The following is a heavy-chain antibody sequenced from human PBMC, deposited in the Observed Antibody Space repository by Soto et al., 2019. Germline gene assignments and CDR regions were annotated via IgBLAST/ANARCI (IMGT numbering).Heavy chain of an antibody. CDR3: TRPSVGAAAGTEGMDV. V-gene: IGHV3-73*01. CDR1: GFTFSGSA. CDR2: IRSKANSYAT. D-gene: IGHD6-13*01. J-gene: IGHJ6*02. Sequence: GGSLRLSCAASGFTFSGSAMHWVRQASGKGLEWVGRIRSKANSYATAYAASVKGRFTISRDDSKNTAYLQMNSLKTEDTAVYYCTRPSVGAAAGTEGMDVWGQGTTVTVSS.